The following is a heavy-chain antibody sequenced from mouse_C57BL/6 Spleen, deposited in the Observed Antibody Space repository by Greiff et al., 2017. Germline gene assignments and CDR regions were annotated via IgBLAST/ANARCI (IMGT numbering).Heavy chain of an antibody. CDR2: IDPENGDT. Sequence: VQLQQSGAELVRPGASVKLSCTASGFNIKDDYMHWVKQRPEQGLEWIGWIDPENGDTEYASKFQGKATITADTSSNTAYLQLSSLTSEDTAVYYCTTWGRGFAYWGQGTLVTVSA. CDR3: TTWGRGFAY. J-gene: IGHJ3*01. CDR1: GFNIKDDY. V-gene: IGHV14-4*01.